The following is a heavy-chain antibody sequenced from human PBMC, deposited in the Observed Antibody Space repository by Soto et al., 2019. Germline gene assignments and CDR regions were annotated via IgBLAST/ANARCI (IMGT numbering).Heavy chain of an antibody. Sequence: SETLSLTCTVSGGSISSYYWSWIRQPPGKGLEWIGYIYYSGSTNYNPSLKSRVTISVDTSKNQFSLKLSSVTAVDTAVYYCARADPYYYGSGSYYWAGSPGYYYYYMDVWGKGTTVTVSS. V-gene: IGHV4-59*01. CDR2: IYYSGST. CDR1: GGSISSYY. J-gene: IGHJ6*03. CDR3: ARADPYYYGSGSYYWAGSPGYYYYYMDV. D-gene: IGHD3-10*01.